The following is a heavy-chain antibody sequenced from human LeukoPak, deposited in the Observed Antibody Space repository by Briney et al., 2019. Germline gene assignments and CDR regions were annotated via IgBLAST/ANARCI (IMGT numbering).Heavy chain of an antibody. CDR3: ARFRRYDILTGYYSVKTPRYSYYYMDV. J-gene: IGHJ6*02. Sequence: GGSLRLSCAASGFTFSSYGMHWVRQAPGKGLEWVAFIRYDGSNKYYADSVKGRFTISRDNSKNTLYLQMNSLRAEDTAMYYCARFRRYDILTGYYSVKTPRYSYYYMDVWGQGTTVTVSS. V-gene: IGHV3-30*02. D-gene: IGHD3-9*01. CDR1: GFTFSSYG. CDR2: IRYDGSNK.